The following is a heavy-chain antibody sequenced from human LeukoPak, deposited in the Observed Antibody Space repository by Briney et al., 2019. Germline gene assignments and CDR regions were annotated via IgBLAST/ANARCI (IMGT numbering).Heavy chain of an antibody. CDR1: GYTFTNFY. D-gene: IGHD4-17*01. Sequence: AAVKVSCKASGYTFTNFYMHWVRQAPGQGLEWMGVINASGGSTSYAQKFQGRVTMTRDTSTSRVYMELSSLRSEDTAVYYCARDDNGDNWFDPWGQGTLVTVSS. J-gene: IGHJ5*02. V-gene: IGHV1-46*01. CDR3: ARDDNGDNWFDP. CDR2: INASGGST.